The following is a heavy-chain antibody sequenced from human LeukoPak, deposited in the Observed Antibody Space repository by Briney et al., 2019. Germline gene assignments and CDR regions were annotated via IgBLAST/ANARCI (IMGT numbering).Heavy chain of an antibody. CDR2: IGTGGDT. J-gene: IGHJ4*02. Sequence: GGSLRLSCAASGFTFSTYDMHWVRQGTGKGLEWVSAIGTGGDTYYPDSVKGRFTISRENAKNSLYLQMNSLRAGDTAVYYCARGSRFGRYFDYWGQGTLVTVSS. CDR1: GFTFSTYD. D-gene: IGHD3-16*01. CDR3: ARGSRFGRYFDY. V-gene: IGHV3-13*04.